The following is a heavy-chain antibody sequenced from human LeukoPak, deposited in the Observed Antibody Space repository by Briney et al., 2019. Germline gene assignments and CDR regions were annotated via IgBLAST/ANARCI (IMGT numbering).Heavy chain of an antibody. CDR3: ALDYGDSPGWFDP. J-gene: IGHJ5*02. V-gene: IGHV6-1*01. Sequence: SQTLSLTCAISGDSFSSNSAAWNWLRQSPSRGLEWLGRTYYRSKWYNDYAVSVKSRITINPDTSKNQFSLQLNSVTPEDTAVYYCALDYGDSPGWFDPWGQGTLVTVSS. CDR1: GDSFSSNSAA. CDR2: TYYRSKWYN. D-gene: IGHD4-17*01.